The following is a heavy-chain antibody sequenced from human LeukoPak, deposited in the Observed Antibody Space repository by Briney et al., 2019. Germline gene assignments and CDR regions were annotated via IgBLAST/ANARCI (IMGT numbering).Heavy chain of an antibody. CDR2: ISGSGGST. D-gene: IGHD6-13*01. Sequence: GGSLRLSCAASGFTFSSYAMTWVRQAPRKGLEWVSGISGSGGSTYYADSVKGRFTISRDNSKNTLYLQMNSLRTDDTAVYYCTRDPLSSSQRGYFDYWGQGTLVTVSS. CDR1: GFTFSSYA. CDR3: TRDPLSSSQRGYFDY. V-gene: IGHV3-23*01. J-gene: IGHJ4*02.